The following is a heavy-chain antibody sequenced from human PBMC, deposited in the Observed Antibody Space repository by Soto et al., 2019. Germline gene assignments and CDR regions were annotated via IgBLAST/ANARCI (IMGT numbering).Heavy chain of an antibody. CDR2: IWYDGSNK. CDR1: GFTFSSYG. J-gene: IGHJ6*02. Sequence: GGSLRLSCAASGFTFSSYGMHWVRQAPGKGLEWVAVIWYDGSNKYYADSVKGRFTISRENSKNTLFLQMNSLRAEDTAVYYCARDLGYSYGLNLYYYYGMDVWGQGTTVTVSS. CDR3: ARDLGYSYGLNLYYYYGMDV. D-gene: IGHD5-18*01. V-gene: IGHV3-33*01.